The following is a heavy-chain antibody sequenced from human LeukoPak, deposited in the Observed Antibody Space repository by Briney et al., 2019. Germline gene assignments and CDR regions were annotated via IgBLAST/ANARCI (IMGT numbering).Heavy chain of an antibody. V-gene: IGHV4-4*07. CDR2: IYTSGST. Sequence: SETLSLTCTVSGGSISSYYWNWIRQPAGKGLEWIGLIYTSGSTIYNPSLKSRVTMSLDTSKNHFSLKLTSVTAADTAVYYCARRANEENYFDDWGQGTLVTVSS. CDR1: GGSISSYY. D-gene: IGHD1-26*01. CDR3: ARRANEENYFDD. J-gene: IGHJ4*02.